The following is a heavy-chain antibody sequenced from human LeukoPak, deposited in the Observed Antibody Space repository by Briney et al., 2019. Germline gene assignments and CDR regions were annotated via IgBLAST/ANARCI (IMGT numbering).Heavy chain of an antibody. CDR3: VRDTRGPAAADDPFDL. CDR1: GYSFCISD. CDR2: MNPNRGST. Sequence: GASVKVSCKASGYSFCISDINWVRQATGQGLEWMGWMNPNRGSTGYAQRFQGRVTMTRSTSISTAYMELSGLTSEDTAMYYCVRDTRGPAAADDPFDLWGQGTMVTVSS. D-gene: IGHD6-13*01. V-gene: IGHV1-8*01. J-gene: IGHJ3*01.